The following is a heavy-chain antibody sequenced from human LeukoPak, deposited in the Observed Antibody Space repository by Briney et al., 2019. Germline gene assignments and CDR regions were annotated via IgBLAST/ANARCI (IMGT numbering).Heavy chain of an antibody. Sequence: ASVKLSCKASGHTFTGYYMHWVRQAPGQGLEWVGWINPDSGGTNYAQKFQGRVTMTRDTFISTAYMELSRLRSEDTAVYYCARDERYFDWLPTSFYGMGVWGQGTTVTVSS. D-gene: IGHD3-9*01. J-gene: IGHJ6*02. CDR2: INPDSGGT. CDR3: ARDERYFDWLPTSFYGMGV. V-gene: IGHV1-2*02. CDR1: GHTFTGYY.